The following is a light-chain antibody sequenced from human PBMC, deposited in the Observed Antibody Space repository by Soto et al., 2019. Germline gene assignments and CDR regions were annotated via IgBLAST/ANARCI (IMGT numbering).Light chain of an antibody. CDR3: QQYYENPRT. J-gene: IGKJ1*01. CDR1: QGVRSY. V-gene: IGKV1-8*01. CDR2: AAS. Sequence: AIRMTQSPSSFSASTGDRVTITCRASQGVRSYLAWYQQKPGKAPKLLIYAASTLQSGVPSRFSGSGSGTDFTLTISCLQSEDFATYYCQQYYENPRTFGQGTKVDVK.